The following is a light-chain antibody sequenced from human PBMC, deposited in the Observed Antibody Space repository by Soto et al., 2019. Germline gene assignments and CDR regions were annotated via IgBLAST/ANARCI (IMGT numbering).Light chain of an antibody. V-gene: IGKV2-28*01. CDR1: QSLLHSKGKNY. CDR2: LGS. CDR3: MQALQSPR. J-gene: IGKJ1*01. Sequence: DFVMTQSPLSLPVTPGEPASISCRSSQSLLHSKGKNYLDWYLQKPGQSPQLLIYLGSNRASGVPDRFTGSGSGTEFTLKISRVEAEDVGVYYCMQALQSPRFGQGTKVEIK.